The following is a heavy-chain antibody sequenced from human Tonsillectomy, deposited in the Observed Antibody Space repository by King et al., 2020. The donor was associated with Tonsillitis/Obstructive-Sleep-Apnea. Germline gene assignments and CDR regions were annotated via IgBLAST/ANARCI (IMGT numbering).Heavy chain of an antibody. Sequence: VQLVESGGGVVQPGRSLRLSCAASGFSFSSYAIHWVRQAPGKGLEWGAVISYDGSNKYYADSVKGRFTISRDNSKNTLYLQMNSLRAEDTAVYYCARDEDHDILAGCGGMDVWRQATTVTLSS. CDR3: ARDEDHDILAGCGGMDV. D-gene: IGHD3-9*01. V-gene: IGHV3-30*04. J-gene: IGHJ6*02. CDR1: GFSFSSYA. CDR2: ISYDGSNK.